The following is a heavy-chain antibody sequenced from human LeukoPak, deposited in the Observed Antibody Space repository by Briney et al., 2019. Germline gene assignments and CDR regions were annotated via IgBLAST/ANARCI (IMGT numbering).Heavy chain of an antibody. CDR3: ARDRRWELLVNAFDI. D-gene: IGHD1-26*01. J-gene: IGHJ3*02. CDR2: INPSGGST. CDR1: GYTFTSYY. V-gene: IGHV1-46*01. Sequence: ASVKVSCKASGYTFTSYYMHWVRQAPGQGLEWMGIINPSGGSTSYAQKFQGRVTMTTDTSTSTAYMELRSLRSDDTAVYYCARDRRWELLVNAFDIWGQGTMVTVSS.